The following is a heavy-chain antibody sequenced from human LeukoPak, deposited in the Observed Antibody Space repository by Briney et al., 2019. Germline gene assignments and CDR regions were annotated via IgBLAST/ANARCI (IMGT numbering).Heavy chain of an antibody. CDR2: IYYSGST. CDR1: GGSISSHY. Sequence: SETLCLTCTVSGGSISSHYWSWIRQPPGKGLEWIGYIYYSGSTNYNPSLKSRVTISVDTSKNQFSLKLSSVTAVDTAVYYCAREGPSAFDIWGQGTMVTVSS. CDR3: AREGPSAFDI. J-gene: IGHJ3*02. V-gene: IGHV4-59*11.